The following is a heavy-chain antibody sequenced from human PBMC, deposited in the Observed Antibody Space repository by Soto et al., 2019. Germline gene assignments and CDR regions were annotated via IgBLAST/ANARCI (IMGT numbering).Heavy chain of an antibody. Sequence: PGGSLRLSCAASGFTFSSYAMSWVRQAPGKGLEWVSAISGSGGSTYYADSVKGRFTISRDNSKNTLYLQMNSLRAEDTAVYYCAKDGPENSDSFYYFDYWGQGTLVTVSS. CDR2: ISGSGGST. CDR3: AKDGPENSDSFYYFDY. J-gene: IGHJ4*02. V-gene: IGHV3-23*01. D-gene: IGHD4-4*01. CDR1: GFTFSSYA.